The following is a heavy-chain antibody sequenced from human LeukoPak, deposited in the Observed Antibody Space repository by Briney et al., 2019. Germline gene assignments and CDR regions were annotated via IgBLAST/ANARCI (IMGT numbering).Heavy chain of an antibody. CDR1: GGAISSYY. D-gene: IGHD5-18*01. CDR3: ARHVRGYSYVNRDY. CDR2: IYYSGST. Sequence: PSETLSLTCTVSGGAISSYYWSWIRQPPGKGLEWIGYIYYSGSTNYNPSLKSRVTISVDTSKNQFSLKLSSVTAADTAVYYCARHVRGYSYVNRDYCGQGTLVTVSS. J-gene: IGHJ4*02. V-gene: IGHV4-59*08.